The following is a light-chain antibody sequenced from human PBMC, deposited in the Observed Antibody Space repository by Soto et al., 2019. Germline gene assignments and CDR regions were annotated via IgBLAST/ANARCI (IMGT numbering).Light chain of an antibody. Sequence: QSALTQPRSVSGSPGQSVTISCAGTSSDVGGYKSVSWYQQHPGKAPKLIIYDVTKRPSGVPDRFSGSKSGNTASLTISGLQVEDEANYYCCSYAGSYSPYAFGPGTKVTVL. CDR1: SSDVGGYKS. CDR2: DVT. CDR3: CSYAGSYSPYA. J-gene: IGLJ1*01. V-gene: IGLV2-11*01.